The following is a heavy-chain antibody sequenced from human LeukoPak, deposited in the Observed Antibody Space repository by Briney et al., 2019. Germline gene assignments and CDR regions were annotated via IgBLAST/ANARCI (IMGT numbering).Heavy chain of an antibody. CDR1: GGSISSYY. J-gene: IGHJ4*02. CDR2: IYTSGST. CDR3: ARKDTAMGIFDY. Sequence: SETLSLTCTVSGGSISSYYWSWIRQPPGKGLEWIGYIYTSGSTNYNPSLKSRVTMSVDTSKNQFSLKLSSVTAADTAVYYCARKDTAMGIFDYWGQGTLVTVSS. D-gene: IGHD5-18*01. V-gene: IGHV4-4*08.